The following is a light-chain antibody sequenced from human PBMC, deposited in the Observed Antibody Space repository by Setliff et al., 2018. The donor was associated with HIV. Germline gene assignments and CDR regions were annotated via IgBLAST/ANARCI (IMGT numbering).Light chain of an antibody. Sequence: QSVLTQPASVSGSPGQSVTISCTGTSSDVGGYPYVSWYQQYPGKVPKLMIYEVSNRPSGVSNRFSGSKSANMASLTISGLQAEDEADYYCSSYTSSGYVFGTGTK. V-gene: IGLV2-14*01. CDR3: SSYTSSGYV. J-gene: IGLJ1*01. CDR1: SSDVGGYPY. CDR2: EVS.